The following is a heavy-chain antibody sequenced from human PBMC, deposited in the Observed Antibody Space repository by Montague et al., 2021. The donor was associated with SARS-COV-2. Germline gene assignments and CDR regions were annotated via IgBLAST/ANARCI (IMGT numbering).Heavy chain of an antibody. V-gene: IGHV4-59*01. CDR1: GGSINSFY. CDR3: ARPSMVSRNYYYYGIDV. CDR2: VKHSGTT. J-gene: IGHJ6*02. D-gene: IGHD2-21*01. Sequence: SETLSLTCIVSGGSINSFYWSWIRQPPGKGLEWIGYVKHSGTTHXTPSLKSRVAISLDTSKNQFSLTLNSVTAADTAVYYCARPSMVSRNYYYYGIDVWGPGTTVTVSS.